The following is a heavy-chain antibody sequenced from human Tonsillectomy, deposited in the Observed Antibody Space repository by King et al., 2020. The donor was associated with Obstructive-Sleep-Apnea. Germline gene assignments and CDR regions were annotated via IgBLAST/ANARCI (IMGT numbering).Heavy chain of an antibody. D-gene: IGHD5-12*01. CDR3: ARDYEYSHRRLFTYYYYGMDV. J-gene: IGHJ6*02. CDR1: GFTFSSYW. V-gene: IGHV3-7*03. CDR2: IKQDGSEK. Sequence: DVQLVESGGGLVQPGGSLRLSCAASGFTFSSYWMSWVRQAPGKGLEWVANIKQDGSEKYYVDSVKGRFTLSRDNANNSLSLQMKSLRAEDTAVYYCARDYEYSHRRLFTYYYYGMDVWGQGTTVTVSS.